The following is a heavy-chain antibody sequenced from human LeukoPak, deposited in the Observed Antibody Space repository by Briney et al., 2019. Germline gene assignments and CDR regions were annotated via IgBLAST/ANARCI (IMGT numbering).Heavy chain of an antibody. CDR2: ISSSGSTI. Sequence: GGSLRLSCAASGFTFSSYEMNWVRQAPGKGLEWVSYISSSGSTIYYADSVKGRFTISRDNAKNSLYLEMNSLRAEDTAVYYCARYDSSGWSSWFDPWGQGTLVTVSS. V-gene: IGHV3-48*03. CDR1: GFTFSSYE. D-gene: IGHD6-19*01. J-gene: IGHJ5*02. CDR3: ARYDSSGWSSWFDP.